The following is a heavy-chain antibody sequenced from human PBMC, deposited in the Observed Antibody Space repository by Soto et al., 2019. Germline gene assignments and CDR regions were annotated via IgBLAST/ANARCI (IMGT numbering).Heavy chain of an antibody. V-gene: IGHV2-5*02. D-gene: IGHD6-19*01. Sequence: SGPTLVNPTQTLTLTCTFSGFSLSTSGVGVGWIRQPPGKALEWLALIYWDDDKRYSPSLKSRLTITKDTSKNQVVLTMTNMEPVDTATYYCAQTTFFCSVAGPFDYWGQGTLVTVSS. CDR1: GFSLSTSGVG. CDR3: AQTTFFCSVAGPFDY. J-gene: IGHJ4*02. CDR2: IYWDDDK.